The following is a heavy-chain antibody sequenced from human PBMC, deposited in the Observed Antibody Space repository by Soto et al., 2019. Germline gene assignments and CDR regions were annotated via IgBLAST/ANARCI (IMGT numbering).Heavy chain of an antibody. D-gene: IGHD6-13*01. J-gene: IGHJ5*02. V-gene: IGHV1-69*01. Sequence: QVQLVQSGAEVKKPGSSVKVSCKASGGTFSSYAISWVRQAPGQGLEWMGGIIPIFGTANYAQKFQGRVTITADESRGTGYMEVDSPRSEDAAVYYCAREGGSSSLAWLHLGGVNWFDPWGQGPLVSVSS. CDR1: GGTFSSYA. CDR2: IIPIFGTA. CDR3: AREGGSSSLAWLHLGGVNWFDP.